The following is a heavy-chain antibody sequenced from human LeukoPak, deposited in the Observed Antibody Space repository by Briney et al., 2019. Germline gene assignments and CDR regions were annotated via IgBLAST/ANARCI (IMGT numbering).Heavy chain of an antibody. D-gene: IGHD2-8*01. CDR1: GFTFSSYA. J-gene: IGHJ6*02. CDR3: AKDGCTNGVCYLGYYYYGTDV. V-gene: IGHV3-23*01. CDR2: ISGSGGST. Sequence: GALRLSCAASGFTFSSYAMSWVRQAPGKGLEWVSAISGSGGSTYYADSVKGRFTISRDNSKNTLYLQMNSLRAEDTAVYYCAKDGCTNGVCYLGYYYYGTDVWGQGTTVTVSS.